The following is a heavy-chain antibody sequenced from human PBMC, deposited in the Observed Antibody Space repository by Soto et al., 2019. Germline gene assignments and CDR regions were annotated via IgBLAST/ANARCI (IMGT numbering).Heavy chain of an antibody. Sequence: GLDLEWLALIYWDDDKRYSPSLKSRLTITKDTSKNQVVLTMTNMDPVDTATYYCARRANYYDSSGYYPFDYWGQGTLVTVSS. CDR2: IYWDDDK. J-gene: IGHJ4*02. CDR3: ARRANYYDSSGYYPFDY. D-gene: IGHD3-22*01. V-gene: IGHV2-5*02.